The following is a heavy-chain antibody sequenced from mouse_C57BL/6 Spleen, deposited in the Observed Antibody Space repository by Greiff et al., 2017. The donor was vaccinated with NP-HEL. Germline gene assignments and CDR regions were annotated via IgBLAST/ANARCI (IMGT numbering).Heavy chain of an antibody. J-gene: IGHJ1*03. Sequence: EVQLQQSGPELVKPGASVKISCKASGYTFTDYYMNWVKQSHGKSLEWIGDINPNNGGTSYNQKFKGKATLTVDKSSSTAYMELRSLTSEDSAVYYCAFYSNYVGYWYFDVWGTGTTVTVSS. V-gene: IGHV1-26*01. CDR1: GYTFTDYY. CDR2: INPNNGGT. D-gene: IGHD2-5*01. CDR3: AFYSNYVGYWYFDV.